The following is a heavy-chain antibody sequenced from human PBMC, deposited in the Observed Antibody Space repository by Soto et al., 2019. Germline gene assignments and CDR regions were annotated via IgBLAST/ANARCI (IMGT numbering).Heavy chain of an antibody. CDR1: GGSFSGYY. CDR2: INHSGST. V-gene: IGHV4-34*01. D-gene: IGHD3-9*01. J-gene: IGHJ6*02. CDR3: ARDWVFDV. Sequence: PSETLSLTCAVYGGSFSGYYWSWIRQPPGKGLEWIGEINHSGSTNYNPSLKSRVTISVDTSKNQFSLKLTSVTAADTAVYYCARDWVFDVWGQGTTVTVSS.